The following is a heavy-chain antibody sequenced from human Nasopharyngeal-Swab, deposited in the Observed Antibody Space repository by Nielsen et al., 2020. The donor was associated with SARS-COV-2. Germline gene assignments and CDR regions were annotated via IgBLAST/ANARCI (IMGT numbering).Heavy chain of an antibody. CDR2: ISYDGSNK. J-gene: IGHJ6*02. Sequence: GESLKISCAASGFTFSSYGMHWVRQAPGKGPEWVAVISYDGSNKYYADSVKGRFTISRDNSKSTLFLQMNSLRAEDTAVYYCAKDQAKYYYYGMDVWGQGTTVTVAS. CDR1: GFTFSSYG. V-gene: IGHV3-30*18. CDR3: AKDQAKYYYYGMDV.